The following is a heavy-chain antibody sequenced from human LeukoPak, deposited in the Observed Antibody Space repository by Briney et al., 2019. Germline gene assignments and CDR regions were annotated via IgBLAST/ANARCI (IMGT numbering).Heavy chain of an antibody. V-gene: IGHV3-21*01. CDR3: ARDRDNVAGTRGYFDY. CDR1: GFTFSSSS. Sequence: GGSLRLSCAASGFTFSSSSMNWARHAPGKGLECVSFISCSSSYIYYADSVKGRLTISRDNAKNSLYLQMNSLRAEDTAVYYCARDRDNVAGTRGYFDYWGQGTLVTVSS. D-gene: IGHD6-19*01. J-gene: IGHJ4*02. CDR2: ISCSSSYI.